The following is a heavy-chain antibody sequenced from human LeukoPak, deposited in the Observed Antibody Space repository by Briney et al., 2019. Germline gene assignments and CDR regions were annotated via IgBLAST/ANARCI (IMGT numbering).Heavy chain of an antibody. V-gene: IGHV1-2*02. CDR1: GYTFTGYY. CDR3: ARGITIFGVVIGSIDY. D-gene: IGHD3-3*01. Sequence: GTVNVSCTTSGYTFTGYYMHWVRQAPGQGLEWMGCINLNSGGTNYAQKLQGRVTMTTDTSTSTAYMELRSLRSDDTAVYYCARGITIFGVVIGSIDYWGQGTLVTVSS. CDR2: INLNSGGT. J-gene: IGHJ4*02.